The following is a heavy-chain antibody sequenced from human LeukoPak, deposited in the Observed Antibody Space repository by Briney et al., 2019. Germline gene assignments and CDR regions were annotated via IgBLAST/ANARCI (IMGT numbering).Heavy chain of an antibody. CDR3: AQTGGELDY. CDR1: GFTFSDQY. J-gene: IGHJ4*02. Sequence: GGSLRLSCAVSGFTFSDQYMDWVRQAPGKGLQWVGRIRTEARSYTTEYAASVKGRFTISRDDSKNSLYLQMNSLKTEDTAVYYCAQTGGELDYWGQGTLVTVS. CDR2: IRTEARSYTT. D-gene: IGHD2-21*01. V-gene: IGHV3-72*01.